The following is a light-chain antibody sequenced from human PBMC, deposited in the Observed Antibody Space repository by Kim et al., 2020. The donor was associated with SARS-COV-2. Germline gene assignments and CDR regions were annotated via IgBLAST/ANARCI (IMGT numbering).Light chain of an antibody. V-gene: IGKV1D-12*01. CDR3: QQAKSFPHT. CDR1: QGVCSW. J-gene: IGKJ4*01. CDR2: AAS. Sequence: ACVGDRVTITCRARQGVCSWLSWYQQKPAKAPKSLIYAASSLQSGVPSRLSGMGSGTAFTLTISGLQPEDFETYYCQQAKSFPHTFCGGTTV.